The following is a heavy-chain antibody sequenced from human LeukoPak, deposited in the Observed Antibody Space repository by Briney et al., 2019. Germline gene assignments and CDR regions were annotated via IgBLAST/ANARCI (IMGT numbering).Heavy chain of an antibody. D-gene: IGHD5-24*01. J-gene: IGHJ6*03. V-gene: IGHV3-21*01. CDR2: ISSSGSFV. Sequence: GGSLRLSCAASGFTFSSDTLNWFLQAPGKGLEWVSSISSSGSFVYYADSVKGRFTISRDNAKNSLYLRMNSLRAEDTAMYFCARDLGDPYNYYYYFYMDVWGKGTTVTVSS. CDR3: ARDLGDPYNYYYYFYMDV. CDR1: GFTFSSDT.